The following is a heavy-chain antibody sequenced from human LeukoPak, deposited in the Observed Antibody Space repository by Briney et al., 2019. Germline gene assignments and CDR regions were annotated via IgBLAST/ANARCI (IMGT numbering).Heavy chain of an antibody. CDR2: IYYSGST. V-gene: IGHV4-59*12. CDR1: GGSIRSYY. J-gene: IGHJ4*02. CDR3: ARRYDFWSGYYGDYYFDY. D-gene: IGHD3-3*01. Sequence: SETLSLTCTVSGGSIRSYYWSWIRQSPGKGLEWIGYIYYSGSTNYNPSLKSRVTISVDTSKNQFSLKLSSVTAADTAVYYCARRYDFWSGYYGDYYFDYWGQGTLVTVSS.